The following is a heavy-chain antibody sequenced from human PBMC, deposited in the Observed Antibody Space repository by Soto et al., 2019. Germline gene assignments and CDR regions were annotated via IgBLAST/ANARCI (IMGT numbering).Heavy chain of an antibody. Sequence: GGSLRLYCAASGFTFNRYAMVWVRQDPGKGLEWVSAISGSGGTTNYADSVKGRFTISRDNSKNTLYLQMNSLRAEDTALYYCAKDRFFPSDSRGYLFYYWRQRALVTVSS. V-gene: IGHV3-23*01. D-gene: IGHD3-22*01. CDR2: ISGSGGTT. J-gene: IGHJ4*02. CDR1: GFTFNRYA. CDR3: AKDRFFPSDSRGYLFYY.